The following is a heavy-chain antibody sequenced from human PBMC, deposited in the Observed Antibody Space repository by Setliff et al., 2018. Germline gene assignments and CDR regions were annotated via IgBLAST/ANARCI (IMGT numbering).Heavy chain of an antibody. CDR1: GGSISSSNYY. CDR3: ARILGYCSGGSCYVPY. D-gene: IGHD2-15*01. J-gene: IGHJ4*02. Sequence: SLTCTVSGGSISSSNYYWGWIRQPPGKGLEWIGNIYYGGSAYYNPSLKGRVTISVDTSKNQFSLKLSSVTAADTAMYYCARILGYCSGGSCYVPYWGQGTLVTVSS. V-gene: IGHV4-39*07. CDR2: IYYGGSA.